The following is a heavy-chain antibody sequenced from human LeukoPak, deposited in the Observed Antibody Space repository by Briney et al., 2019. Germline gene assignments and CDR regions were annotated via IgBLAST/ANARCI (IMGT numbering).Heavy chain of an antibody. Sequence: PGGSLRLSCAVSGFTFDRFAMNWVRQAPGKGLEWVSIISNSGTITSYADSVKGRFTISRDNSKNTVYLQMNSLRAEDTALYYCTTESFHYWGQGSLVAVSS. CDR2: ISNSGTIT. V-gene: IGHV3-23*01. D-gene: IGHD3-10*01. CDR1: GFTFDRFA. CDR3: TTESFHY. J-gene: IGHJ4*02.